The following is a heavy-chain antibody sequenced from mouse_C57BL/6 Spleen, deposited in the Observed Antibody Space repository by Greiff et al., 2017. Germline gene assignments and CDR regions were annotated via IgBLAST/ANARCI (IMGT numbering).Heavy chain of an antibody. CDR2: IDPSDSYT. Sequence: QVQLQQSGAELVRPGTSVKLSCKASGYTFTSYWMPWVKQRPGQGLEWIGVIDPSDSYTNYNQKFKGKATLTVDTAYSTAYMQLSSLTSEDSAVYYCANYYGSSDDYAMDYWGQGTSVTVSS. CDR3: ANYYGSSDDYAMDY. J-gene: IGHJ4*01. V-gene: IGHV1-59*01. CDR1: GYTFTSYW. D-gene: IGHD1-1*01.